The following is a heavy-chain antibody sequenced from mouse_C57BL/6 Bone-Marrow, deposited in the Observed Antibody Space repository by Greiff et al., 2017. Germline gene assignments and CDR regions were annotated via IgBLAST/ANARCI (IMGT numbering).Heavy chain of an antibody. CDR2: IDPSDSYT. V-gene: IGHV1-69*01. D-gene: IGHD1-1*01. J-gene: IGHJ1*03. CDR1: GYTFTSYW. CDR3: AREGFTTVPSYWYFDV. Sequence: QVQLQQPGAELVMPGASVKLSCKASGYTFTSYWMHWVKQRPGQGLEWIGEIDPSDSYTNYNQKFKGKSTLTVDKSSSTAYMQLSSLTSEDSAVYYCAREGFTTVPSYWYFDVGGTGTTVTVSS.